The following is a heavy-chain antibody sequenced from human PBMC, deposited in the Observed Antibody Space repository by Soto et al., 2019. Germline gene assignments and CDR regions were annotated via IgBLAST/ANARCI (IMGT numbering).Heavy chain of an antibody. J-gene: IGHJ5*02. CDR2: ISAYNGNT. D-gene: IGHD2-15*01. CDR1: GYTFTSYG. Sequence: QVPLVQSGAEVKKPGASVKVSCKASGYTFTSYGISWVRQAPGQGLEWMGWISAYNGNTNYAQKLQGRVTMTTDTSTSTAYMELRSLRCDDTAVYYCARAIGYCSGGSCYHWFDPWGQGNLVTVSS. V-gene: IGHV1-18*01. CDR3: ARAIGYCSGGSCYHWFDP.